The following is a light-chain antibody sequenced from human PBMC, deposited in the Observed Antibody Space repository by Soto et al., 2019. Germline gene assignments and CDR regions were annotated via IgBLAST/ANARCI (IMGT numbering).Light chain of an antibody. CDR3: QQRSNWPLT. CDR2: DAS. CDR1: QSVSSY. V-gene: IGKV3-11*01. J-gene: IGKJ4*01. Sequence: EIVFTQSPATLSFSPGERATLSCMASQSVSSYLAWYQQKPGQAPRLLIYDASNRATGIPARFSGSGSGTDFTLTISSLEPEDFAVYYCQQRSNWPLTLGGGTKVDIK.